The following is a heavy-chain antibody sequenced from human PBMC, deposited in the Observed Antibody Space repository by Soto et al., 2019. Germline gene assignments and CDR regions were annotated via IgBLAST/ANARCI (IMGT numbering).Heavy chain of an antibody. J-gene: IGHJ4*02. CDR1: GYTLAELS. CDR2: FDPEDGET. CDR3: TTGQGPIRFLEWLSRYYFDY. D-gene: IGHD3-3*01. V-gene: IGHV1-24*01. Sequence: QLQLVQSGAEVKKPGASVKVSCKVSGYTLAELSMHWVRQAPGKGLEWMGGFDPEDGETIYAQKFQGRVTMTEDTSTDTAYMELSSLRSEDTAVYYCTTGQGPIRFLEWLSRYYFDYWGQGTLVTVSS.